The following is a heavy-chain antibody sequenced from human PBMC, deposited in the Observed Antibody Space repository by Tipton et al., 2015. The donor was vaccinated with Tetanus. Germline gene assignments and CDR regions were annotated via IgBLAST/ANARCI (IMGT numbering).Heavy chain of an antibody. V-gene: IGHV4-61*01. D-gene: IGHD5-18*01. J-gene: IGHJ4*02. CDR2: IYYSGST. CDR3: ARAGTAMGLYYFDY. CDR1: GGSVSSGSYC. Sequence: TLSLTCTVSGGSVSSGSYCWSWIRQPPGKGLEWTGYIYYSGSTKYNPSLKSRVTISVDTSKNQFSLKLSSVTAADTAVYYCARAGTAMGLYYFDYWGQGTLVTVSS.